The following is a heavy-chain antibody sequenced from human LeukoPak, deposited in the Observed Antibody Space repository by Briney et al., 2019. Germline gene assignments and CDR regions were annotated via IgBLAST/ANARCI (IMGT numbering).Heavy chain of an antibody. V-gene: IGHV3-48*03. J-gene: IGHJ4*02. CDR3: AREASSGDLEY. Sequence: GGSLRLSCAASGFTFSSYEMNWVRQAPGKGLEWVSYISSSAGTIYYTDSVKGRFTISRDNAKNSLYLQMNSLRAEDSAVYYCAREASSGDLEYWGQGTLVTVSS. CDR2: ISSSAGTI. D-gene: IGHD4-17*01. CDR1: GFTFSSYE.